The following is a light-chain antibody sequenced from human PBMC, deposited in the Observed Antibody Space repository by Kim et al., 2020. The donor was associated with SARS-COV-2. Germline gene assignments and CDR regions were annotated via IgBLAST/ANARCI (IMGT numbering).Light chain of an antibody. Sequence: PASISCKSSQSLLQSDGKTHLYWYLQKPGQPPQPLIYEVSNRFSGVPDKFSGSGLGTDFTLKISRVEAEDVGVYYCMQAIQLPRTFGQGTKVDIK. CDR1: QSLLQSDGKTH. J-gene: IGKJ1*01. V-gene: IGKV2D-29*01. CDR3: MQAIQLPRT. CDR2: EVS.